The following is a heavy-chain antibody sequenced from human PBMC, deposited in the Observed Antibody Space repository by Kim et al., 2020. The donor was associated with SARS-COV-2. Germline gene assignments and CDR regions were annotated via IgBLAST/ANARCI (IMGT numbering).Heavy chain of an antibody. CDR1: GYTFTAYY. CDR2: INPNSGGT. Sequence: ASVKVSCKASGYTFTAYYMHWVRQAPGQGLEWMGWINPNSGGTHYAQKFQGGVTMTRDTSISTAYMELSRLKSDDTAVYYCATLKGLRAPFDYWGQGTLVTVSS. D-gene: IGHD3-16*01. J-gene: IGHJ4*02. CDR3: ATLKGLRAPFDY. V-gene: IGHV1-2*02.